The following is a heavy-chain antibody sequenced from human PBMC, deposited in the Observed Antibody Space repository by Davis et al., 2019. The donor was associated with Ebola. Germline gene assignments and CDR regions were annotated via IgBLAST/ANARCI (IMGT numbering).Heavy chain of an antibody. CDR2: IYPGDSDT. CDR1: GYSFTSYW. J-gene: IGHJ3*02. D-gene: IGHD6-13*01. CDR3: ARPSYSSSWYAGAFDI. V-gene: IGHV5-51*01. Sequence: GESLKISCQGSGYSFTSYWIGWVRQMPGKGLEWMGIIYPGDSDTRYSPSFQGQVTISADKSISTAYLQWSSLKASDTAMYYCARPSYSSSWYAGAFDIWGQGTMVTVSS.